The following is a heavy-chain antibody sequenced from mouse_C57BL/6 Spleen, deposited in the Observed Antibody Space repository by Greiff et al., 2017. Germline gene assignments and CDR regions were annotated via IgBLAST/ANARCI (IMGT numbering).Heavy chain of an antibody. J-gene: IGHJ2*01. CDR2: ISSGSSTI. D-gene: IGHD1-1*01. Sequence: EVKVVESGGGLVKPGGSLKLSCAASGFTFSDYGMHWVRQAPEKGLEWVAYISSGSSTIYYADTVKGRFTISRDNAKNTLFLQMTSLRSEDTAMYYCARQGVVAYYFDYWGQGTTLTVSS. V-gene: IGHV5-17*01. CDR3: ARQGVVAYYFDY. CDR1: GFTFSDYG.